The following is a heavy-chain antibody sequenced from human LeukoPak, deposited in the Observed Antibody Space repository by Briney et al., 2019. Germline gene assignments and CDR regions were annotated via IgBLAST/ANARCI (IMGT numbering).Heavy chain of an antibody. CDR1: GGSISSGGYY. J-gene: IGHJ4*02. CDR2: IYYSGST. V-gene: IGHV4-31*03. D-gene: IGHD3-10*01. Sequence: SQTLSLTCTVSGGSISSGGYYWSWIRQHPGKGLEWIGYIYYSGSTYYNPSLKSRVTISVDTSKNQFSLKLSSVTAADTAAYYCARGYGSGSFLDYWGQGTLVTVSS. CDR3: ARGYGSGSFLDY.